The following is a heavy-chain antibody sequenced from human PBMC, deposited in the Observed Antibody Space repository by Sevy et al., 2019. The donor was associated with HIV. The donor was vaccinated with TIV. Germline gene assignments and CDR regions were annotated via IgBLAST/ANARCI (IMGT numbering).Heavy chain of an antibody. CDR2: IYHSGYT. Sequence: SETLSLTCAVSGGSISSVNWWHWVRQPPGKGLEWIGEIYHSGYTNYNPSLKRRVTISVDNSKNQFSLKLRFVTAADTAVYYCARGGETPRGFDPWGQGSLVTVSS. D-gene: IGHD3-16*01. J-gene: IGHJ5*02. CDR1: GGSISSVNW. V-gene: IGHV4-4*02. CDR3: ARGGETPRGFDP.